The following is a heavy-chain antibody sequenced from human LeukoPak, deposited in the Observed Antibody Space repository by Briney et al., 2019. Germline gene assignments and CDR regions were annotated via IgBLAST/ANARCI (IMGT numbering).Heavy chain of an antibody. CDR1: GFTVSSNY. V-gene: IGHV3-66*01. CDR2: IYSGGST. CDR3: ARSTTADCWFDR. D-gene: IGHD2/OR15-2a*01. Sequence: GGSLRLSCAASGFTVSSNYMSWVRQAPGKGLEWVSVIYSGGSTYYADSVKGRFTISRDNSKNTLYLQMNSLRAEDTAVYYCARSTTADCWFDRWGQGTLVTVSS. J-gene: IGHJ5*02.